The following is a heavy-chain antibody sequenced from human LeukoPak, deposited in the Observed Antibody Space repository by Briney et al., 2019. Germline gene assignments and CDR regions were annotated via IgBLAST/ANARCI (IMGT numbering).Heavy chain of an antibody. CDR3: ARSYDYVWGSYRNFDY. D-gene: IGHD3-16*02. J-gene: IGHJ4*02. CDR1: GGTFSSYA. Sequence: SVKVSCKASGGTFSSYAISWVRQAPGQGLEWMGGIIPIFGTANYAQKFQGRVTITADESTSTAYMELSSLRSEDTAVYYCARSYDYVWGSYRNFDYWGQGTLVTVSS. CDR2: IIPIFGTA. V-gene: IGHV1-69*13.